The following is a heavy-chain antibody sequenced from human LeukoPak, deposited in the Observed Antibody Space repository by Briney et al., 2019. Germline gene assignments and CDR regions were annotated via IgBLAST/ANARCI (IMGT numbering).Heavy chain of an antibody. J-gene: IGHJ4*02. CDR1: GGSIGSSSYY. CDR2: IYYSGST. CDR3: ARLVGTASYYFDY. D-gene: IGHD6-19*01. V-gene: IGHV4-39*01. Sequence: SETLSLTCTVSGGSIGSSSYYWAWIRQPPGKGLEWIGSIYYSGSTYHNPPPKSRVTISVDTSKNQFSLKLSSVTAADTAVYYCARLVGTASYYFDYWGQGTLVTVSS.